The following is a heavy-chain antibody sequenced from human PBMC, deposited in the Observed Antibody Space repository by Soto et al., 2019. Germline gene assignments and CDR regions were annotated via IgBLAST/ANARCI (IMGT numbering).Heavy chain of an antibody. Sequence: PSETLSLTCTVSGGSISSSSYYWGWIRQPPGKGLEWIGSIYYSGSTYYNPSLKSRVTISVDTSKNQFSLKLSSVTAADTAVYYCARHVIRGYSRFDYWGQGTLVTVSS. J-gene: IGHJ4*02. CDR2: IYYSGST. V-gene: IGHV4-39*01. D-gene: IGHD5-12*01. CDR3: ARHVIRGYSRFDY. CDR1: GGSISSSSYY.